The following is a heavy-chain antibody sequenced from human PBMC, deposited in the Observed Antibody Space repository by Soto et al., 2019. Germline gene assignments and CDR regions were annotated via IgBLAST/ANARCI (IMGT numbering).Heavy chain of an antibody. CDR1: GYTFTGYY. CDR2: INPNSGGT. V-gene: IGHV1-2*04. D-gene: IGHD3-3*01. J-gene: IGHJ5*02. CDR3: ARGATLRVLEWLLFHTEATREDNWFDP. Sequence: QVQLVQSGAEVKKPGASVKVSCKASGYTFTGYYMHWVRQAPGQGLEWMGWINPNSGGTNYAQKFQGWVTMTRDTSISTAYMELSRLRSDDTAVYYCARGATLRVLEWLLFHTEATREDNWFDPWGQGTLVTVSS.